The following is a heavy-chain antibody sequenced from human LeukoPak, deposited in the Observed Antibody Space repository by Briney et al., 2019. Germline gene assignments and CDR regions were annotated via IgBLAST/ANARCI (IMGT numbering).Heavy chain of an antibody. CDR3: ARDCSGGSCD. D-gene: IGHD2-15*01. J-gene: IGHJ4*02. CDR1: GGTFSSYA. CDR2: IIPILGIA. V-gene: IGHV1-69*04. Sequence: SVKVSCKASGGTFSSYAISWVRQAPGQGLEWMGRIIPILGIANYAQKFQGRVTITADKSTSTAYMELSSLRSEDTAVYCCARDCSGGSCDWGQGTLVTVSS.